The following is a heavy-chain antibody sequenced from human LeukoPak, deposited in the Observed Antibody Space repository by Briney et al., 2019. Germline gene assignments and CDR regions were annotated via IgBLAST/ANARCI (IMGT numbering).Heavy chain of an antibody. CDR2: INHIGST. CDR3: ARDVVDNFYNNSVYYGRGVFDI. D-gene: IGHD3-22*01. V-gene: IGHV4-34*01. CDR1: GGSFSGYY. Sequence: SETLSLTCAVYGGSFSGYYRSWIRQPPGKGLEGIGEINHIGSTNYNPSLKSRVTISIDTSKNQFSLKLSSVTAADTAVYYCARDVVDNFYNNSVYYGRGVFDIWGQGTMVTVSS. J-gene: IGHJ3*02.